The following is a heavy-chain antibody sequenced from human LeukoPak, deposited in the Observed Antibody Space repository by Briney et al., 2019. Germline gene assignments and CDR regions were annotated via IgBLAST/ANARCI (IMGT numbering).Heavy chain of an antibody. Sequence: ASVKVSCKVSGYTLTELSMHWVRQAPGKGLGWMGGFDPEDGETIYAQKFQGRVTMTEDTSTDTAYMELSSLRSEDTAVYYCATPIAVAGIYYYYGMDVWGQGTTVTVSS. CDR1: GYTLTELS. D-gene: IGHD6-19*01. J-gene: IGHJ6*02. CDR3: ATPIAVAGIYYYYGMDV. V-gene: IGHV1-24*01. CDR2: FDPEDGET.